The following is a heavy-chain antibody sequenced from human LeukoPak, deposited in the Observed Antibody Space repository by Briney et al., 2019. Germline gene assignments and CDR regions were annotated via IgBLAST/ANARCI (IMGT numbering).Heavy chain of an antibody. Sequence: SVKVSCKASGGTFSGYAISWVRQAPGQGLEWMGGIIPIFGTANYAQKFQGRVTITADESTSTAYMELSSLRSEDTAVYYCAKDPRIGYYGSDSWGQGTLVTVSS. CDR1: GGTFSGYA. CDR3: AKDPRIGYYGSDS. V-gene: IGHV1-69*13. J-gene: IGHJ4*02. D-gene: IGHD3-10*01. CDR2: IIPIFGTA.